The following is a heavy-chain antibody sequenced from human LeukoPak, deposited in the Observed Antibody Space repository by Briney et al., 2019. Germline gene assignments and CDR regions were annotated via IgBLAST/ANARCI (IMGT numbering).Heavy chain of an antibody. D-gene: IGHD3-22*01. J-gene: IGHJ4*02. CDR3: ARHYDSSGYSPTAFDY. Sequence: SVKVSCKASGGTFSRYAISWVRQAPGQGLEWMGGIIPIFGTANYAQKFQGRVTITTDESTSTAYMELSSLRSEDTAVYYCARHYDSSGYSPTAFDYWGQGTLVTVSP. CDR1: GGTFSRYA. CDR2: IIPIFGTA. V-gene: IGHV1-69*05.